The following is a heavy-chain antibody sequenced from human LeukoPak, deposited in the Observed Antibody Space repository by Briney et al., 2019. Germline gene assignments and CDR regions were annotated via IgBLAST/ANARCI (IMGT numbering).Heavy chain of an antibody. CDR3: ARWTTLHFDY. D-gene: IGHD4-17*01. Sequence: PGGSLRLSCAASDFTVSNNYMSWVRQAPGKGLEWVSLIYSGGGTYYADSVKGRFTTSRDNSKNTLYLQMNSLRAEDTAVYYCARWTTLHFDYWGQGTLVTVSS. V-gene: IGHV3-53*01. CDR1: DFTVSNNY. J-gene: IGHJ4*02. CDR2: IYSGGGT.